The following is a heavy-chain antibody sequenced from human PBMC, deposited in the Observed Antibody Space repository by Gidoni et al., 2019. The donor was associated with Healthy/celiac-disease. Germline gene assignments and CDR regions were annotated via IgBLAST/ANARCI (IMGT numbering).Heavy chain of an antibody. V-gene: IGHV3-49*05. Sequence: EVQLVESGGGWVKPGRSLRLSCTASGFTFGDYAMSWFRQAPGKGLEWVGFISSKAYVGTTEYAASVKGRFTLSRDDAKSIAYLQMNSLKTEDTALYYCTIGAVGAYYFDYWGHGTLVTVSS. CDR2: ISSKAYVGTT. D-gene: IGHD1-26*01. J-gene: IGHJ4*01. CDR1: GFTFGDYA. CDR3: TIGAVGAYYFDY.